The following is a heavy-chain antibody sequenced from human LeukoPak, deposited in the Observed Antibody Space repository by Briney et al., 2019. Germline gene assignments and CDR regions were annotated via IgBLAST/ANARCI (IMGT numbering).Heavy chain of an antibody. J-gene: IGHJ4*02. Sequence: ASVKVSCKASGYMFNGYYLHWVRQAPGQGLEWMGIINPSGGSTSYAQKFQGRVTMTRDTSTSTVYMELSSLRSEDTAVYYCARDQDIAAAGPIHYYFDYWGQGTLVTVSS. CDR3: ARDQDIAAAGPIHYYFDY. V-gene: IGHV1-46*02. D-gene: IGHD6-13*01. CDR2: INPSGGST. CDR1: GYMFNGYY.